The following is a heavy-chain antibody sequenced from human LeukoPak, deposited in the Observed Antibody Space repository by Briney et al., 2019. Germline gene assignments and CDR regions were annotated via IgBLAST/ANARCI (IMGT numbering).Heavy chain of an antibody. J-gene: IGHJ4*02. CDR1: GFTVSSNY. CDR2: ISYDGSNK. CDR3: ARCYDSSGYYSLYYFDY. Sequence: GGSLRLSCAASGFTVSSNYMSWVRQAPGKGLEWVAVISYDGSNKYYADSVKGRFTISRDNSKNTLYLQMNSLRAEDTAVYYCARCYDSSGYYSLYYFDYWDQGTLVTVSS. V-gene: IGHV3-30-3*01. D-gene: IGHD3-22*01.